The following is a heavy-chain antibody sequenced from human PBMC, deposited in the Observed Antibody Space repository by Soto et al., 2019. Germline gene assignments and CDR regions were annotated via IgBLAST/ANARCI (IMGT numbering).Heavy chain of an antibody. CDR1: GFTFSSYS. V-gene: IGHV3-48*01. CDR3: ASSMTTYYYYSYMDV. D-gene: IGHD4-17*01. J-gene: IGHJ6*03. Sequence: PGGSLRLSCAASGFTFSSYSMNWVRQAPGKGLEWVSYISSSSSTIYYADSVKGRFTISRDNAKNSLYLQMNSLRAEDTAVYYCASSMTTYYYYSYMDVWGKGTTVTVSS. CDR2: ISSSSSTI.